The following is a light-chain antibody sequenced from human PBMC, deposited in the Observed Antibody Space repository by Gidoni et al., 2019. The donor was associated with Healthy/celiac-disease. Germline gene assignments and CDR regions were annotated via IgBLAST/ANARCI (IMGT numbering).Light chain of an antibody. Sequence: DIQMTQSPSTLSASVGDRVTITCRASQSISSWLAWYQQKPGKAPKLLIYDASSLESGVPSRFSGSGSGTEFTLTISSLQPDDFATYYCQQYNSYSPVTFXGXTKVEIK. CDR3: QQYNSYSPVT. V-gene: IGKV1-5*01. CDR1: QSISSW. J-gene: IGKJ4*01. CDR2: DAS.